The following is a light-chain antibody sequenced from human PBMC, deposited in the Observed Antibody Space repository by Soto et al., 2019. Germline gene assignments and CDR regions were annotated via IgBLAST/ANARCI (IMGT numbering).Light chain of an antibody. CDR3: QHYNSYSEA. V-gene: IGKV1D-16*01. J-gene: IGKJ1*01. CDR2: SAS. Sequence: QVTQSPSSVSASVGDRVTITCQTSKDISTSVAWYQQKPGKAPNLLIYSASALHRGVPSRFSGGGSGTDFTLTINSLQAEDFATYYCQHYNSYSEAFGQGTKVDI. CDR1: KDISTS.